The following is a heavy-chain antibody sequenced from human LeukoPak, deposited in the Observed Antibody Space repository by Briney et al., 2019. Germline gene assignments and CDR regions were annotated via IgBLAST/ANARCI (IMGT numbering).Heavy chain of an antibody. CDR3: ARDSGSGWYLTD. CDR1: GFTVSSNY. Sequence: GGSLRLSCAASGFTVSSNYLSWVRQAPGKGLEWVSVIYSGGSTYYADSVKGRFTISRDNSKNTLYLQMNSLRAEDTAVYYCARDSGSGWYLTDWGQGTLVTVSS. CDR2: IYSGGST. D-gene: IGHD6-19*01. V-gene: IGHV3-66*01. J-gene: IGHJ4*02.